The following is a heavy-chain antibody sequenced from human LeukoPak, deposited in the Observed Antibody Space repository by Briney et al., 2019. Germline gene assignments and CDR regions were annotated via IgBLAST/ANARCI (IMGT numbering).Heavy chain of an antibody. J-gene: IGHJ3*02. Sequence: PSETLSLTCTVSGGSISSYYWSWIRQPAGKGLEWIGRIYTSGSTNYNPSLKSRVTISVDTSKNQFSLKLSSVTAADTAVYYCARDEGYYGEGSPHAFDIWGQGTMVTVSS. CDR2: IYTSGST. V-gene: IGHV4-4*07. CDR1: GGSISSYY. CDR3: ARDEGYYGEGSPHAFDI. D-gene: IGHD4-17*01.